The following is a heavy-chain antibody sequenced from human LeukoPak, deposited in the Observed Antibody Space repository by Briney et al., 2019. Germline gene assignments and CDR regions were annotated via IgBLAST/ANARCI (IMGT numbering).Heavy chain of an antibody. D-gene: IGHD5-24*01. Sequence: SETLSLTCTVSSGSISSYYWSWIRQPPGKGLEWIGYIYYSGSTNHNPSLKSRVTISVDTSKNQFSLKLSSVTAADTAVYYCARVMATVYFDYWGQGTLVTVSS. J-gene: IGHJ4*02. V-gene: IGHV4-59*01. CDR1: SGSISSYY. CDR2: IYYSGST. CDR3: ARVMATVYFDY.